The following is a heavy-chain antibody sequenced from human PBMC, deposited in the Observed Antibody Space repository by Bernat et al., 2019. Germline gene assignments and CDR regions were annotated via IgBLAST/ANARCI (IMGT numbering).Heavy chain of an antibody. CDR3: ARRVVVAATHEAWIDY. D-gene: IGHD2-15*01. J-gene: IGHJ4*02. Sequence: EVQLVQSGAEVKKPGESLKISCKGSGYSFTSYWIGWVRQMPGKGLEWMGIIYPGDSDTRYSPSFQGQVTISADKSISTAYLQWSSLKASDTAMYYCARRVVVAATHEAWIDYWGQGTLVTVSS. V-gene: IGHV5-51*01. CDR1: GYSFTSYW. CDR2: IYPGDSDT.